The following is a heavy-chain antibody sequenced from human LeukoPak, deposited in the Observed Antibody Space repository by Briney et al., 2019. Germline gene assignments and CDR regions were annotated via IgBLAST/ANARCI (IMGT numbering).Heavy chain of an antibody. J-gene: IGHJ4*02. D-gene: IGHD5-12*01. CDR1: GYTFTGYY. CDR2: INPNSGGT. V-gene: IGHV1-2*02. CDR3: ASAYSGNDPEGFDY. Sequence: ASVKVSCKASGYTFTGYYMHWVRQAPGQGLEWMGWINPNSGGTNYAQKFQGRVTMTRDTSISTAYMELSRLRSDDTAVYYCASAYSGNDPEGFDYWGQGTLVTVSS.